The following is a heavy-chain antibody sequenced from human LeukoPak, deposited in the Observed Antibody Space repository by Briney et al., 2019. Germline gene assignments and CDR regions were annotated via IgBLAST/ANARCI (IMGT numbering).Heavy chain of an antibody. CDR1: GGSFSGYY. Sequence: SETLSLTCAVYGGSFSGYYWSWIRQPPGKGLEWIGEINHSGSTNYNPSLKSRVTISVDPSKNQFSLKLSSVTAADTAVYYCARGSTFGGVSSPSDRWGQGTLVTVSS. V-gene: IGHV4-34*01. CDR3: ARGSTFGGVSSPSDR. CDR2: INHSGST. J-gene: IGHJ4*02. D-gene: IGHD3-16*01.